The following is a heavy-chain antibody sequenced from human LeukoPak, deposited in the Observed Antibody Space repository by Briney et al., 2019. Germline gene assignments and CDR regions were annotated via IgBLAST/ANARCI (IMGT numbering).Heavy chain of an antibody. CDR2: IWFDGIRK. J-gene: IGHJ3*02. CDR3: ARDLEDSSPFGAFDM. Sequence: GRSLRLSCAASGFTFSNYGMHWVRQVPGKGLEWVAAIWFDGIRKYYAVSVKGRLTISRDDSKNTLYLQMNSLRAEDTAVYYCARDLEDSSPFGAFDMWGQGTMVTVSS. D-gene: IGHD3-22*01. V-gene: IGHV3-33*01. CDR1: GFTFSNYG.